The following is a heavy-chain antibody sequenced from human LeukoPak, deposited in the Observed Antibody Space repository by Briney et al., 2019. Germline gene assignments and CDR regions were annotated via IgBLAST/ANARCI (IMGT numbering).Heavy chain of an antibody. D-gene: IGHD2-21*02. V-gene: IGHV3-23*01. Sequence: QPGGSLRLSCAASGFTFRSYAMSWVRQAPGKGPEWVSVIGGSGSNTYYEDSVKGRFTISRDNSKNTLYLQMNSLRADDTAIYYCAKGTGDLGYNYGLDVWGQGTTVTVSS. CDR1: GFTFRSYA. J-gene: IGHJ6*02. CDR3: AKGTGDLGYNYGLDV. CDR2: IGGSGSNT.